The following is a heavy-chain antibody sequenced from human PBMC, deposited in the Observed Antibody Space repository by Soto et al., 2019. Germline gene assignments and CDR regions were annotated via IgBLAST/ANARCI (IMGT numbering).Heavy chain of an antibody. CDR1: GYTFTSYA. CDR2: INAGNGNT. V-gene: IGHV1-3*01. J-gene: IGHJ4*02. D-gene: IGHD3-22*01. CDR3: ACQYYYDGDDYYTLDY. Sequence: ASVKVSCKASGYTFTSYAMHWVRQAPGQRLEWMGWINAGNGNTKYSQKFQGRVTITRDTSASTAYMELSSLRSEDTAEYYCACQYYYDGDDYYTLDYWGQGTLVTVSS.